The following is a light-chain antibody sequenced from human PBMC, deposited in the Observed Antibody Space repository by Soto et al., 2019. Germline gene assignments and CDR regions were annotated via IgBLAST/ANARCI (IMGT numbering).Light chain of an antibody. CDR1: QSVNSN. J-gene: IGKJ3*01. Sequence: EIVMTQSPATLSVSPGERATLSCRASQSVNSNVAWYQQKPGQAPRLLLYGFSTRATGIPARFSGSGSGTEFPLTISSLQSEDFAVYYCQQYNNWPRTFGPGTKVDFK. V-gene: IGKV3D-15*01. CDR3: QQYNNWPRT. CDR2: GFS.